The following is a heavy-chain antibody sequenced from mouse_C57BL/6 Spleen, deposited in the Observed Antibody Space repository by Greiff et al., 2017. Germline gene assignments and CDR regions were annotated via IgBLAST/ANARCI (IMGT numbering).Heavy chain of an antibody. J-gene: IGHJ1*03. CDR3: ARSRGYFDG. CDR1: GYTFTSYW. Sequence: VQLQQPGAELVMPGASVKLSCKASGYTFTSYWMHWVKQRPGQGLEWIGEIDPSDSYTNYNQKFKGKSTLTVDTSSSTAYMQLSSLTSEDSAVYYGARSRGYFDGWGTGTTVTVSS. CDR2: IDPSDSYT. V-gene: IGHV1-69*01.